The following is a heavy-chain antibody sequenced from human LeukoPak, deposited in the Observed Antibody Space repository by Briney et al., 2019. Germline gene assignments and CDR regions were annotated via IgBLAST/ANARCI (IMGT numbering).Heavy chain of an antibody. V-gene: IGHV4-4*02. CDR1: GGSLSTNNW. D-gene: IGHD2-15*01. CDR2: VHRGGST. J-gene: IGHJ5*02. CDR3: AREPGYCSGGSCYGGWFYP. Sequence: SGTLSLTCAVSGGSLSTNNWWSWVRQPPGKGLEWIGEVHRGGSTNYNPYLKSRVTISVDKSKNQFYLKLSSVTAADTAVYYCAREPGYCSGGSCYGGWFYPWGQGTLVTVSS.